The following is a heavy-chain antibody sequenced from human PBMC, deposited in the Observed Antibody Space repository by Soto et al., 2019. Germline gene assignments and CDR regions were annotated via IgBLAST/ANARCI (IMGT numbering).Heavy chain of an antibody. J-gene: IGHJ4*02. D-gene: IGHD3-3*01. CDR2: IWYDGSNK. CDR1: GFTFSSYG. CDR3: ARDCRDFWSGYCGYDY. V-gene: IGHV3-33*01. Sequence: GGSLRLSCAASGFTFSSYGMHWVRQAPGKGLEWVAVIWYDGSNKYYADSVKGRFTISRDNSKNTLYLQMNSLRAEDTAVYYCARDCRDFWSGYCGYDYWGQGTLVTVSS.